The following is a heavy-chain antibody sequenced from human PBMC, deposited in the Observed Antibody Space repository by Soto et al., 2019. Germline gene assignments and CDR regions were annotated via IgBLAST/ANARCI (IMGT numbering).Heavy chain of an antibody. CDR3: ARGIYSTSSFFDS. V-gene: IGHV4-30-4*01. CDR2: IYYSGNT. D-gene: IGHD6-6*01. Sequence: SETLSLTCTVSGDSISTADYYWNWIRQPPGKGLEWIGYIYYSGNTYYIPFLKSRVTISVDTSKNQISLKLNSVTAADTAVYYCARGIYSTSSFFDSWGQGTLVTVSS. CDR1: GDSISTADYY. J-gene: IGHJ4*02.